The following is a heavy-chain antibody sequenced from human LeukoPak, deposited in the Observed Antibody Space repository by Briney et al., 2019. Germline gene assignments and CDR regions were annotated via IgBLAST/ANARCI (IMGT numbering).Heavy chain of an antibody. CDR1: GYTFTDYY. D-gene: IGHD3-22*01. CDR3: ARDGHRRYHYDSSGREDAFDI. CDR2: INPHSGGT. J-gene: IGHJ3*02. V-gene: IGHV1-2*02. Sequence: GASVKVSCKASGYTFTDYYVHWVRQAPGQGLEWMGWINPHSGGTNFAQKFQGRVTMTRDTSTSTAYMELRSLRSDDTAVYYCARDGHRRYHYDSSGREDAFDIWGQGTMVTVSS.